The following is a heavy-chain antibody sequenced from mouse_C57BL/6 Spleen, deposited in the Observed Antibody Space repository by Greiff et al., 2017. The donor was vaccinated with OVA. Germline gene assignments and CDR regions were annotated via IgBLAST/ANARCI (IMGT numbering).Heavy chain of an antibody. CDR3: ASAGKGLYYFDY. CDR1: GYTFTSYW. Sequence: QVQLQQPGAELVRPGSSVKLSCKASGYTFTSYWMDWVKQRPGQGLEWIGNIYPSDSETHYNQKFKDKVTLTVDKSASTAYMQLSSLTSEDSAVYYCASAGKGLYYFDYWGQGTTLTVSS. V-gene: IGHV1-61*01. J-gene: IGHJ2*01. D-gene: IGHD4-1*01. CDR2: IYPSDSET.